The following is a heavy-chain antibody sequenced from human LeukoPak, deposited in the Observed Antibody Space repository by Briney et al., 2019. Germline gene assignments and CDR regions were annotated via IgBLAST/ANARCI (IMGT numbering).Heavy chain of an antibody. J-gene: IGHJ4*02. D-gene: IGHD6-13*01. CDR2: INPGNSDT. Sequence: GESLKISCKGSGYGSTTCWIGWVRQMPGKGLEWMGVINPGNSDTRYSPSFQGQVTISADKSITTAYLQWSSLKASDTAMYYCARLRWAAGDGYYFDYWGQGTPVTVSS. CDR3: ARLRWAAGDGYYFDY. CDR1: GYGSTTCW. V-gene: IGHV5-51*01.